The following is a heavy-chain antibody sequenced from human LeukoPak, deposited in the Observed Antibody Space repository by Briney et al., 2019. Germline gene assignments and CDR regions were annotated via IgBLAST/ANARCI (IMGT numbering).Heavy chain of an antibody. D-gene: IGHD2/OR15-2a*01. CDR1: GGSISSSSYS. V-gene: IGHV4-39*01. CDR3: ARLLLPYYFDY. CDR2: IYYSGST. J-gene: IGHJ4*02. Sequence: SETLSLTCTVSGGSISSSSYSWGWIRQPPGKGLEWIGSIYYSGSTYYNPSLKSRVTISVDTSKNQFSLKLSSVTAADTAVYYCARLLLPYYFDYWGQGTLVTVSS.